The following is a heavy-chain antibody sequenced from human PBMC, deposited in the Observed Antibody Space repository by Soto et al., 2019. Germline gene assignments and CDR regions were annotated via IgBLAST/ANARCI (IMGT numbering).Heavy chain of an antibody. CDR3: TTGGGVSEQWLARDYYYYYYGMDV. Sequence: GGSLRLSCAASGFTFSNAWMNWVRQAPGKGLEWVGRIKSKTDGGTTDYAAPVKGRFTISRDDSKNTLYLQMNSLKTEDTAVYYCTTGGGVSEQWLARDYYYYYYGMDVWGQGTTVTVSS. D-gene: IGHD6-19*01. CDR1: GFTFSNAW. CDR2: IKSKTDGGTT. V-gene: IGHV3-15*07. J-gene: IGHJ6*02.